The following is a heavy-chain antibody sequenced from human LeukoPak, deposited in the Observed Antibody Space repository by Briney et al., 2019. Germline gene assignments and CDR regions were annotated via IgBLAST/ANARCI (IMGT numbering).Heavy chain of an antibody. CDR3: AKMGSGYDFGDY. CDR1: GFTLSSYA. CDR2: ISGSGGST. J-gene: IGHJ4*02. V-gene: IGHV3-23*01. Sequence: PGGSLRLSCAASGFTLSSYAMSWVRQAPGKGLEWVSAISGSGGSTYYADSVKGRFTISRDNSKNTLYLQMNSLRAEDTAVYYCAKMGSGYDFGDYWGQGTLVTVSS. D-gene: IGHD5-12*01.